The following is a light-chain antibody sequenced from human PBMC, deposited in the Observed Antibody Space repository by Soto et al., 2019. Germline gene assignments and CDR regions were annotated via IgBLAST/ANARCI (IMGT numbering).Light chain of an antibody. V-gene: IGLV2-14*01. CDR3: SSYTSSSTLV. J-gene: IGLJ2*01. Sequence: QSALTQPGSVSGSPGQSITISCTGTRSDVGGYNYVSWYQQHPGKAPKLMIYDVSNRPSGVSNRFSGSKSGNTASLTISGLQAEDEADYYCSSYTSSSTLVFGGGTKLTVL. CDR1: RSDVGGYNY. CDR2: DVS.